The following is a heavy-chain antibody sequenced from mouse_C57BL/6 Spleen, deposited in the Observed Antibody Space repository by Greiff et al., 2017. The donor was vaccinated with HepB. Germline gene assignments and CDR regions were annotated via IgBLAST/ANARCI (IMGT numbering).Heavy chain of an antibody. CDR3: ARERYYDYDGYAMDY. CDR2: ISSGGSYT. J-gene: IGHJ4*01. Sequence: EVQVVESGGDLVKPGGSLKLSCAASGFTFSSYGMSWVRQTPDKRLEWVATISSGGSYTYYPDSVKGRFTISRDNAKNTLYLQMSSLKSEDTAMYYCARERYYDYDGYAMDYWGQGTSVTVSS. CDR1: GFTFSSYG. V-gene: IGHV5-6*01. D-gene: IGHD2-4*01.